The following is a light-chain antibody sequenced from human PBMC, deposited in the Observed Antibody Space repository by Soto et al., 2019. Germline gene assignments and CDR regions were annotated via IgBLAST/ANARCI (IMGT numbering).Light chain of an antibody. J-gene: IGKJ2*01. CDR3: QQYGSSPPYT. V-gene: IGKV3-20*01. CDR1: QSVSSNY. Sequence: EIVLTQSPGTLSLSPGERATLSCRASQSVSSNYLAWYQQKPGQAPRLVIYGASNRATGIPDRFSGSGSGTDFTLTINILEPEDFAVYYCQQYGSSPPYTFGQGTKLDIK. CDR2: GAS.